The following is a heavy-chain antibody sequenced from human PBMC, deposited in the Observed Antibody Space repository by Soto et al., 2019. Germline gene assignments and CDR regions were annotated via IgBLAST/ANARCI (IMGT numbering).Heavy chain of an antibody. CDR3: AREPFPQYRSGWYYYFFGMDV. CDR1: GGTFSSYA. V-gene: IGHV1-69*13. Sequence: ASVKVSCKASGGTFSSYAISWVRQAPGQGLEWMGGIIPIFGTANYAQKFQGRVTITADESTSTAYMELSSLRSEDTAVYYCAREPFPQYRSGWYYYFFGMDVWGQGTTVTVSS. D-gene: IGHD6-19*01. J-gene: IGHJ6*02. CDR2: IIPIFGTA.